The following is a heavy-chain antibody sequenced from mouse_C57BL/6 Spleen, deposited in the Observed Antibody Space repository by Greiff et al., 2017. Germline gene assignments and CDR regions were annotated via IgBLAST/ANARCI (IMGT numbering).Heavy chain of an antibody. CDR3: AYYGSSYALYYFDY. V-gene: IGHV1-64*01. Sequence: QVHVKQPGAELVKPGASVKLSCKASGYTFTSYWMHWVKQRPGQGLEWIGMFHPNSGSTNYNEKFKSKATLTVDKSSSTAYMQLSSLTSEDSAVYYCAYYGSSYALYYFDYWGQGTTLTVSS. CDR2: FHPNSGST. D-gene: IGHD1-1*01. J-gene: IGHJ2*01. CDR1: GYTFTSYW.